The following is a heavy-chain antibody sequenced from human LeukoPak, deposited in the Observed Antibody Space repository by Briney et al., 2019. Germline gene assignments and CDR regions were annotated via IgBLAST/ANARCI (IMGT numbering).Heavy chain of an antibody. J-gene: IGHJ6*03. Sequence: ASVKVSCTVSGYTLTELSMHWVRQAPGKGLEWMGGFDPEDGETIYAQKFQGRVTMTRDTSISTAYMELSRLRSDDTAVYYCARSGYYYYYMDVWGKGTTVTVSS. CDR3: ARSGYYYYYMDV. CDR1: GYTLTELS. V-gene: IGHV1-24*01. CDR2: FDPEDGET. D-gene: IGHD3-10*01.